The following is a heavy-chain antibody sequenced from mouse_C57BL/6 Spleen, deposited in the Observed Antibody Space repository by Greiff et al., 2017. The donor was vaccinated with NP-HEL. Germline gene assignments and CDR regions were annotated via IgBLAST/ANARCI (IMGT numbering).Heavy chain of an antibody. CDR2: INPNNGGT. CDR3: ARIYYDYDGVYYAMDY. V-gene: IGHV1-22*01. J-gene: IGHJ4*01. Sequence: VQLQQSGPELVKPGASVKMSCKASGYTFTDYNMHWVKQSHGKSLEWIGYINPNNGGTSYNQKFKGKATLTVNKSSSTAYMELRSLTSEDSAVYYCARIYYDYDGVYYAMDYWGQGTSVTVSS. D-gene: IGHD2-4*01. CDR1: GYTFTDYN.